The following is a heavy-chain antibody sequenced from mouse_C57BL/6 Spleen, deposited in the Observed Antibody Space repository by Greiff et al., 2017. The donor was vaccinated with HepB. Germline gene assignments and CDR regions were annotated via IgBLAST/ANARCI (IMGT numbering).Heavy chain of an antibody. CDR1: GYTFTSYG. V-gene: IGHV1-81*01. D-gene: IGHD2-2*01. J-gene: IGHJ4*01. CDR3: ASRDGDDNYYAMDY. CDR2: IYPRSGNT. Sequence: QVQLQQSGAELARPGASVKLSCKASGYTFTSYGISWVKQRTGQGLEWIGEIYPRSGNTYYNEKFKGKATLTADKSSSTAYMELRSLTSEDSAVYFCASRDGDDNYYAMDYWGQGTSVTVSS.